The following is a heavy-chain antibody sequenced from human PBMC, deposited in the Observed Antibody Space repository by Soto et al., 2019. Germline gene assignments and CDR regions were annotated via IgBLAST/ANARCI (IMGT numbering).Heavy chain of an antibody. Sequence: ASVKVSCKASGYTFTSYCISWVRQAPGQGLEWMGWISAYNGNTNYAQKLQGRVTMTTDTSTSTAYMELRSLRSDDTAVYYCARNSYSSSWSGYFQHWGQGTLVTVSS. D-gene: IGHD6-13*01. CDR1: GYTFTSYC. J-gene: IGHJ1*01. CDR3: ARNSYSSSWSGYFQH. V-gene: IGHV1-18*01. CDR2: ISAYNGNT.